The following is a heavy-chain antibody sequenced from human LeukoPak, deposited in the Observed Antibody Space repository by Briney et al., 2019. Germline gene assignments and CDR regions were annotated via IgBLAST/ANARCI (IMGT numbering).Heavy chain of an antibody. CDR2: IYSGGST. CDR1: GFIVSSND. D-gene: IGHD3-22*01. CDR3: ARGCFYERSGSCPFDY. J-gene: IGHJ4*02. V-gene: IGHV3-53*01. Sequence: PGGSLRLSCVASGFIVSSNDMSWVRQAPGKGLAWVSIIYSGGSTHHADFVKGRFTISRDNSKNTLYLQMKSLRVDDTAVYYCARGCFYERSGSCPFDYWGQGTLVTVSS.